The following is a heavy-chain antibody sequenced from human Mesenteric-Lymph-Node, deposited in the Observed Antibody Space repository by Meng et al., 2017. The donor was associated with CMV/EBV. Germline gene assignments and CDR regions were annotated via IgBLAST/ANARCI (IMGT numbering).Heavy chain of an antibody. D-gene: IGHD6-13*01. Sequence: GGSLRLSCAASGFTFSDYYMSWVRQPPGRGLEWLSRVDNDGSDTIYADSVKGRFTVSRDNARNTVYLQMRNLRDEDTAVYYCARDAPHSAFAPWGQGALVTVSS. J-gene: IGHJ5*02. CDR3: ARDAPHSAFAP. V-gene: IGHV3-74*01. CDR1: GFTFSDYY. CDR2: VDNDGSDT.